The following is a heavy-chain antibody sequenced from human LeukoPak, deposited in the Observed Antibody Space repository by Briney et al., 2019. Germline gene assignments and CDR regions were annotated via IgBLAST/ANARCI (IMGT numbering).Heavy chain of an antibody. Sequence: VASVKVSCKASGYTFTGYYMHWVRQAPGQGLEWMGWINPNSGGTNYAQKFQGRVTMTRDTSISTAYMELSRLRSDDTAVYYCARILGAPYYYDSSGYYFSPWGQGTLVTVSS. CDR3: ARILGAPYYYDSSGYYFSP. CDR2: INPNSGGT. CDR1: GYTFTGYY. J-gene: IGHJ5*02. V-gene: IGHV1-2*02. D-gene: IGHD3-22*01.